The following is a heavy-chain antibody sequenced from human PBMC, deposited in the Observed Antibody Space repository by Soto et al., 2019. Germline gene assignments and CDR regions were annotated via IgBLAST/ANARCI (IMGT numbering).Heavy chain of an antibody. CDR2: IWHDGSNK. CDR3: ARDSGMGLDY. Sequence: QVQLVESGGGVVQPGRSLRLSCATSGFTFSSFGMHWVRQAPGKGLEWVAVIWHDGSNKYYADSVKGRFTISRDNSKNTLYLQMNSLRAEDTAVYYCARDSGMGLDYWGQGTLVTVSS. D-gene: IGHD1-26*01. CDR1: GFTFSSFG. J-gene: IGHJ4*02. V-gene: IGHV3-33*01.